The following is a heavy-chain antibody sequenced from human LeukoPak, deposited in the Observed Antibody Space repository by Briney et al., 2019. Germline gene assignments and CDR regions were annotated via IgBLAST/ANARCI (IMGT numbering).Heavy chain of an antibody. V-gene: IGHV1-8*01. D-gene: IGHD2-15*01. CDR2: TNPNSGNT. J-gene: IGHJ6*02. Sequence: GASVKVSCKASGYTFTSYDINWVRQATGQGLEWMGWTNPNSGNTGYAQKFQGRVTMTRNTSISTAYMELSSLRSEDTAVYYCARVSPHPVGEEWWLSYYYYYGMDVWGQGTTVTVSS. CDR1: GYTFTSYD. CDR3: ARVSPHPVGEEWWLSYYYYYGMDV.